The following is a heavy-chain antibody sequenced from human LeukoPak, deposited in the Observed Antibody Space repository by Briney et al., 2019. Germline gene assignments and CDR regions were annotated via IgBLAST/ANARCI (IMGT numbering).Heavy chain of an antibody. V-gene: IGHV1-69*05. CDR2: IIPIFGTA. J-gene: IGHJ6*03. CDR3: ARDKGEPASSRGTMDV. CDR1: GYTFTSYA. D-gene: IGHD3-10*01. Sequence: GASVKVSCKASGYTFTSYAISWVRQAPGQGLEWMGGIIPIFGTANYAQKFQGRVTITTDESTSTAYMELSSLRSEDTAVYYCARDKGEPASSRGTMDVWGKGTTVTVSS.